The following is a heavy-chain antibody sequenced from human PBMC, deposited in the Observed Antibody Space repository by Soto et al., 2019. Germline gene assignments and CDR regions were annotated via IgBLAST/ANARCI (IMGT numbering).Heavy chain of an antibody. V-gene: IGHV3-48*02. CDR2: ISSSSSTI. D-gene: IGHD3-22*01. J-gene: IGHJ4*02. CDR1: GFPFSSYS. Sequence: GGSLRLSCATSGFPFSSYSMNWVRQAPGKGLEWVSYISSSSSTIYYADSVKGRFTISRDNAKNSLYLQMNSLRDEDTAVYYCARDHFIYGSGYYYILDYWGQGTLVTVSS. CDR3: ARDHFIYGSGYYYILDY.